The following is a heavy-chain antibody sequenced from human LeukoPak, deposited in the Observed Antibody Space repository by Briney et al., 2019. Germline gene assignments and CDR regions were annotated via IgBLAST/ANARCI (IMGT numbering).Heavy chain of an antibody. CDR2: IYPGDSDT. D-gene: IGHD1-1*01. CDR3: ARIAGYYYYYMDV. J-gene: IGHJ6*03. Sequence: GESRKISCKGPGYSFTSYWIGWVRQMPGKVLEWMGIIYPGDSDTRYSPSFQGQVTISADKSISTAYLQWSSLKASDTAMYYCARIAGYYYYYMDVWGKGTTVTVSS. CDR1: GYSFTSYW. V-gene: IGHV5-51*01.